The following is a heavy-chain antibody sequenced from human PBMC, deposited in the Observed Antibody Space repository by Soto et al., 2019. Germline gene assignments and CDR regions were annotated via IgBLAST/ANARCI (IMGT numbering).Heavy chain of an antibody. CDR3: ASLNYDILTGYYAFDI. D-gene: IGHD3-9*01. CDR1: GGSITSYY. V-gene: IGHV4-59*01. J-gene: IGHJ3*02. Sequence: SETLSLTCTVSGGSITSYYWSWIRQPPGKGLEFIGYIYYSGSTNYNPSLQSRVTISLDTAKNQFSLKLNSVTAADTAVYYCASLNYDILTGYYAFDIWGQGTMVT. CDR2: IYYSGST.